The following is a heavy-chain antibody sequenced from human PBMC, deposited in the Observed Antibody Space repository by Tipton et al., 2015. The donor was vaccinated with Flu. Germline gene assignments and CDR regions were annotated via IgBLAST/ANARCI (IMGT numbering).Heavy chain of an antibody. CDR2: IIPVFGTA. CDR1: GGTFSTFA. J-gene: IGHJ5*02. Sequence: QVQLVQSGAEVKKPGSSVKVSCKASGGTFSTFAITWVRQAPGQGLEWMGGIIPVFGTANYAQRFQGRVTISADESTSTAYMELSSLRSEDTAVYYCATNIVGSVDWFDPWGQGTLVTVSS. V-gene: IGHV1-69*12. D-gene: IGHD1-26*01. CDR3: ATNIVGSVDWFDP.